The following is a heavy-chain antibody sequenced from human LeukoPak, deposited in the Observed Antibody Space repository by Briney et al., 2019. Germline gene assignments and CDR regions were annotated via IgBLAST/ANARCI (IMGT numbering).Heavy chain of an antibody. CDR3: ASSSSSDYYYYYMDV. CDR1: GFTVSSNY. D-gene: IGHD6-6*01. J-gene: IGHJ6*03. V-gene: IGHV3-66*02. CDR2: IYSGDST. Sequence: PGGSLRLSSAASGFTVSSNYMSWVRQAPGKGLEWVSVIYSGDSTYYADSVKGRFTISRDNSKNTLYLQMNSLRAEDTAVYYCASSSSSDYYYYYMDVWGKGTTVTVSS.